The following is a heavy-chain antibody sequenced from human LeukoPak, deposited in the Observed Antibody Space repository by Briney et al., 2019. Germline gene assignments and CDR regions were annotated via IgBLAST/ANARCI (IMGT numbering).Heavy chain of an antibody. CDR3: AIMHGYYDGSGYWVQ. D-gene: IGHD3-22*01. V-gene: IGHV3-23*01. Sequence: GGSLRLSCAASGFTFGSYGMSWVRQAPGKGMEWVSFITPNADRTSYADSVEGRFTISRDNPRNTLYMQMNSLRDEDTAVYYCAIMHGYYDGSGYWVQWGQGTLVTVSS. CDR2: ITPNADRT. J-gene: IGHJ1*01. CDR1: GFTFGSYG.